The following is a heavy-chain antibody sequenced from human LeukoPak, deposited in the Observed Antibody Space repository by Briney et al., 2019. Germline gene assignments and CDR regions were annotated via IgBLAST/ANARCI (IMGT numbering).Heavy chain of an antibody. CDR1: GFTFSICW. CDR2: IKQDGSEK. J-gene: IGHJ4*02. V-gene: IGHV3-7*05. CDR3: ARGGDYLDF. Sequence: PGGSLRLSCAASGFTFSICWMSWVRQAPGKGLEWVANIKQDGSEKYYVDSVKGRFTISRDNANNSLYLQMSSLRAEDTAVYYCARGGDYLDFWGQGTLVTVSS.